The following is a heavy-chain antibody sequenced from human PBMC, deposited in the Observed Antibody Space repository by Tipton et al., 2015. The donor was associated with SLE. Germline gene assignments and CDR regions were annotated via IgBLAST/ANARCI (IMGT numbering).Heavy chain of an antibody. V-gene: IGHV4-39*07. CDR1: GGSISSSSYY. J-gene: IGHJ4*02. Sequence: TLSLTCTVSGGSISSSSYYWGWIRQPPGKGLVCIGSIYYSGCTYYNPSLMSRVTISVDTSKNQFSLKLSSVTAADTAVYYCARLRVISYYFDYWGQGTLVTVSS. CDR3: ARLRVISYYFDY. CDR2: IYYSGCT. D-gene: IGHD2-21*01.